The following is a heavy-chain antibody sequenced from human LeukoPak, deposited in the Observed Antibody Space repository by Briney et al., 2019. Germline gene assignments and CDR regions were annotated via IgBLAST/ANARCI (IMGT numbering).Heavy chain of an antibody. CDR3: ARGYSANYGRFDY. CDR1: RGSLSSYY. CDR2: IYYSGST. Sequence: SETLSLTCTVSRGSLSSYYWSWIRQPPGKGLERIGYIYYSGSTNYNPSLKSRVTTSVDTSKNQFSLKLSSVTAADTAFYYCARGYSANYGRFDYWGQGTLVTVSS. D-gene: IGHD1-26*01. J-gene: IGHJ4*02. V-gene: IGHV4-59*01.